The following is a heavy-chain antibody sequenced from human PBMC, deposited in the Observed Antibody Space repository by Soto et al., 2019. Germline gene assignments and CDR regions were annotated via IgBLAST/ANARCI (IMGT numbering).Heavy chain of an antibody. D-gene: IGHD1-1*01. Sequence: SETLSLTCTVSGGSISSGDYYWSWIRQPPGKGLEWIGYIYYSGSTYYNPSLTSPVDISIDTSKNQFSLKLDSVTAADTAMYYCVRGTNCKTTSTCYRYFDFWGRGTLVTVSS. CDR1: GGSISSGDYY. CDR3: VRGTNCKTTSTCYRYFDF. CDR2: IYYSGST. V-gene: IGHV4-30-4*01. J-gene: IGHJ4*01.